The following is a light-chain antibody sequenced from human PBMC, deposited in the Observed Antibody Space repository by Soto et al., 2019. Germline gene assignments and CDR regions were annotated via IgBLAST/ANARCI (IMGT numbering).Light chain of an antibody. Sequence: TQSPGTLSLTPGERATLSCRASQSLTNSFIAWYQQKPGQAPRLLIYGASTRATGIPARFSGSGSGTEFTLTISSLLSEDFAVYYCQQYNTWPQCTFGHGSKVDIK. V-gene: IGKV3-15*01. J-gene: IGKJ1*01. CDR1: QSLTNS. CDR3: QQYNTWPQCT. CDR2: GAS.